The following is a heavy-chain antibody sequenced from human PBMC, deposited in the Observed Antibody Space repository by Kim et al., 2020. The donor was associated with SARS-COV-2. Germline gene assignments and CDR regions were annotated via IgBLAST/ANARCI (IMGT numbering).Heavy chain of an antibody. V-gene: IGHV1-46*01. J-gene: IGHJ6*03. D-gene: IGHD2-21*01. CDR1: GYTFTSYY. CDR2: INPSGGST. Sequence: ASVKVSCKASGYTFTSYYMHWVLQAPGQGLEWMGIINPSGGSTSYAQKFQRRVTMNRDTSTSTVYMELSSLRSEDTAVSYCARGAYVAAYYMDVWGKGTTVTVSS. CDR3: ARGAYVAAYYMDV.